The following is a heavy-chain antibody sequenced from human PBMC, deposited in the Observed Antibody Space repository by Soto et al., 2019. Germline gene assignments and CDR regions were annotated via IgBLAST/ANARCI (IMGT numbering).Heavy chain of an antibody. CDR1: GFSFTGYY. CDR2: INAHSGGT. Sequence: CKASGFSFTGYYIHWLRQAPGQGLEWMGWINAHSGGTEYAQKFQGRVTLTRDTSIATAYLTLTSLTSDDTALYYCAKDLTRQLDYWLDPCGQGTKLTFYS. J-gene: IGHJ5*02. V-gene: IGHV1-2*02. D-gene: IGHD6-6*01. CDR3: AKDLTRQLDYWLDP.